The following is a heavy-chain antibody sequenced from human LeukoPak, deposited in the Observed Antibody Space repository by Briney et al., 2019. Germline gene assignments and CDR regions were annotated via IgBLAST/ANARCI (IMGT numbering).Heavy chain of an antibody. D-gene: IGHD1-7*01. CDR2: ISYDGSNK. CDR1: GFTFSGYA. CDR3: AILDWNYVKAVDY. V-gene: IGHV3-30-3*01. J-gene: IGHJ4*02. Sequence: QSGGSLRLSCAASGFTFSGYAMHWVRQAPGKGLEWVAVISYDGSNKYYADSVKGRFTISRDNSKNTLYLQMNSLRAEDTAVYYCAILDWNYVKAVDYWGQGTLVTVSS.